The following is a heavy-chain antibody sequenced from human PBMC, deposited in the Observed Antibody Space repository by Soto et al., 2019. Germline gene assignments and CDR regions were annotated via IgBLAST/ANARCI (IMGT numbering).Heavy chain of an antibody. D-gene: IGHD2-2*01. CDR2: IFSSDSSA. CDR3: GTWRGSSWFDY. Sequence: VQLVQSGAEVRKPGESLKISCKASGFTFSSYSLGWVRHTPGKGLQWMGNIFSSDSSAKYSPSFVGQVTISVDRSINTAYLQWSSLKASDTAIYYCGTWRGSSWFDYWGPGTLVTVSS. V-gene: IGHV5-51*01. CDR1: GFTFSSYS. J-gene: IGHJ4*02.